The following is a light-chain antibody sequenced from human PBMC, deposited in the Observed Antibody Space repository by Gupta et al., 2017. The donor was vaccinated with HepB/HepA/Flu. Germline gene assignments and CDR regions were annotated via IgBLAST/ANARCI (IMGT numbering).Light chain of an antibody. V-gene: IGLV2-14*03. J-gene: IGLJ1*01. CDR1: SIDVADYVY. CDR3: TSYTRRNTLV. CDR2: DVP. Sequence: QSALTQSASVSGSPGQSITISCPVTSIDVADYVYFSWYRQHPGKAPELMIYDVPNRPSGVSDRFSGSKPGDTASLTISGLQADDDAQYYCTSYTRRNTLVFGTGTQVTVL.